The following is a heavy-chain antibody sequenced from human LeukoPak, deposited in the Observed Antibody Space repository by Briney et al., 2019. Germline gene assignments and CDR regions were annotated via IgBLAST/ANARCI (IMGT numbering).Heavy chain of an antibody. CDR3: ARGNPSHYVWGANYYGMDV. V-gene: IGHV3-11*06. CDR2: ISSSSSYT. D-gene: IGHD3-16*01. Sequence: GGSLRLSCAASGFTFSDYHMSWIRQAPGKGLEWVSYISSSSSYTNYADSVKGRFTISRDNAKNSLYLQMNSLRAEDTAVYHCARGNPSHYVWGANYYGMDVWGKGTTVTVSS. CDR1: GFTFSDYH. J-gene: IGHJ6*04.